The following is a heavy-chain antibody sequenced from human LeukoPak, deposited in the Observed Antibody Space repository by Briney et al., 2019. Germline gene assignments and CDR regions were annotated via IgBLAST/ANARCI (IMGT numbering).Heavy chain of an antibody. D-gene: IGHD1-26*01. V-gene: IGHV3-23*01. Sequence: GGSLRLSCAASGFTFSSYTMHWVRQAPGKGLEWVSGISESGDNTYHADSVKGRFTVSRDNSKNTLYLQVNGLRAEDTAIYYCAKGSGSLASYYYYMDVWGKGTTVTVSS. CDR1: GFTFSSYT. CDR2: ISESGDNT. J-gene: IGHJ6*03. CDR3: AKGSGSLASYYYYMDV.